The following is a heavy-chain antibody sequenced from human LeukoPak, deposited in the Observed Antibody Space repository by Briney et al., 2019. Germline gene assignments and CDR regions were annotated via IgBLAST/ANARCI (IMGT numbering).Heavy chain of an antibody. CDR2: ITSKTDGGTT. V-gene: IGHV3-15*01. Sequence: PGGSLRLSCAASGFTFSNAWMNWVRQAPGKGLEWVGRITSKTDGGTTDFAAPVKGRFTISGEDSEGTVYLQMNSLKTEDTAVYYCAREGTYGLGYDVFDIWGQGTMVTVSS. D-gene: IGHD3-10*01. CDR3: AREGTYGLGYDVFDI. CDR1: GFTFSNAW. J-gene: IGHJ3*02.